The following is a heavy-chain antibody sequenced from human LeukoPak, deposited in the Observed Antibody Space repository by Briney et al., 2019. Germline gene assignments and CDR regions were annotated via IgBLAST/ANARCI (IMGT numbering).Heavy chain of an antibody. J-gene: IGHJ6*02. D-gene: IGHD3-10*01. CDR1: GFTFSSYG. Sequence: TGRSLRLSCAASGFTFSSYGMHWVRQAPGKGLEWVAFIRYDGSNKYYADSVKGRFTISRDNSKNSLYLQMNNLRAEGADVYDCAKDSRFGELFTDSRYYYGMDVWGQGTTVTVSS. CDR3: AKDSRFGELFTDSRYYYGMDV. CDR2: IRYDGSNK. V-gene: IGHV3-30*02.